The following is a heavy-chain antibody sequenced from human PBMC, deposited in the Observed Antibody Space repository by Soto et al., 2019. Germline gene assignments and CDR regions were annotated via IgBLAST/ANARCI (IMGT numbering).Heavy chain of an antibody. D-gene: IGHD3-22*01. J-gene: IGHJ4*02. CDR1: GGSISSYY. CDR2: IYYSGST. CDR3: ARDKRRDYYDSSGYSLFDY. V-gene: IGHV4-59*01. Sequence: SETLSLTCTVSGGSISSYYWSWIRQPPGKGLEWIGYIYYSGSTNYNPSLKSRVTISVDTSKNQFSLKLSSVTAADTAVYYCARDKRRDYYDSSGYSLFDYWGQGTLVTVS.